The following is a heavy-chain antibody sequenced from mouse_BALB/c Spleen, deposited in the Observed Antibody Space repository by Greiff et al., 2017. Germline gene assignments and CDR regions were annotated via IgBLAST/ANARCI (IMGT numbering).Heavy chain of an antibody. CDR3: ARNYYDYDGAMDY. D-gene: IGHD2-4*01. CDR1: GYTFTSYW. J-gene: IGHJ4*01. V-gene: IGHV1S22*01. CDR2: IYPGSGST. Sequence: LQQPGSELVRPGASVKLSCKASGYTFTSYWMHWVKQRPGQGLEWIGNIYPGSGSTNYDEKFQGKATITADTSSNTAYLQLSSLTSEDTAVYYCARNYYDYDGAMDYWGQGTSVTVSS.